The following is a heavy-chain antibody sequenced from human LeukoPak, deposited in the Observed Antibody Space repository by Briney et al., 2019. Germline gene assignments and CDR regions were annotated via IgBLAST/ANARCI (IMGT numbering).Heavy chain of an antibody. V-gene: IGHV4-4*09. Sequence: SETLSLTCTVSGSISGYYWSWIRQPPGKGLEWIGYIYTSGSTNYNPSLESRVTISVDTSKNQFSLDLSSVTAADTAVYYCARQKCTIASCLTKNAFDIWGQGTMVTVSS. J-gene: IGHJ3*02. CDR3: ARQKCTIASCLTKNAFDI. CDR2: IYTSGST. CDR1: GSISGYY. D-gene: IGHD2-2*01.